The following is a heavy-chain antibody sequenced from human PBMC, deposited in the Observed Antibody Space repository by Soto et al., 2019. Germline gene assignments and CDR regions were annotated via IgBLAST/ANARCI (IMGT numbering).Heavy chain of an antibody. J-gene: IGHJ6*02. CDR2: TYYRSKWYN. CDR1: GDSVSSNSAA. CDR3: ARGGDWNSYALDV. V-gene: IGHV6-1*01. D-gene: IGHD1-1*01. Sequence: PSQTLSLTCAISGDSVSSNSAAWNWIRQSPSRGLEWLGRTYYRSKWYNDYAVSVKSRITITPDTSKNKFSLQLSSVTPDDTAVYYCARGGDWNSYALDVWGQGTTVTVSS.